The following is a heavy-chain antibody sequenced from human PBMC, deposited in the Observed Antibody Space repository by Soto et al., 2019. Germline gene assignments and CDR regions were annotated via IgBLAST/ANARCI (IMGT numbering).Heavy chain of an antibody. D-gene: IGHD3-3*01. J-gene: IGHJ6*03. Sequence: PSETLSLTCAVYGGSFSGYYWSWIRQPPGKWLEWIGEINHSGSTNYNPSLKSRVTISVDTSKSQFSLKLSSVTAADTAIYYCARGVSNYDFWSGYSHYYYYMDVWGKGTTVTVSS. CDR1: GGSFSGYY. V-gene: IGHV4-34*01. CDR3: ARGVSNYDFWSGYSHYYYYMDV. CDR2: INHSGST.